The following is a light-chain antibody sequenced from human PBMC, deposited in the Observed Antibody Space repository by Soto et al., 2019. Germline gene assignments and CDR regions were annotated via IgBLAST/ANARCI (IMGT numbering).Light chain of an antibody. CDR3: MQALQTPPCT. CDR1: QSLLHSNGYNY. Sequence: DIVMTQSPLSLPVTPGDPASISCRSSQSLLHSNGYNYLDWYLQKPGQSPQLLIYLGSNRASGVPDRFSGSGSGTDFTLKISRVEAEDVGVYYCMQALQTPPCTFGQANKVAIK. J-gene: IGKJ1*01. CDR2: LGS. V-gene: IGKV2-28*01.